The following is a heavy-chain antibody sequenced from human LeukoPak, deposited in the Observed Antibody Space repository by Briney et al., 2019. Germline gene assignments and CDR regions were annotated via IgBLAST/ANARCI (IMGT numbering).Heavy chain of an antibody. CDR2: ISYDGSNK. J-gene: IGHJ4*02. Sequence: GGSLRLSCAASGFTFGSYGMSWVRQAPGKGLEWVAVISYDGSNKYYADSVKGRFTISRDNSKNTLYLQMNSLRAEDTAVYYCARGMGSTDYWGQGTLVTVSS. D-gene: IGHD1-26*01. CDR3: ARGMGSTDY. V-gene: IGHV3-30*05. CDR1: GFTFGSYG.